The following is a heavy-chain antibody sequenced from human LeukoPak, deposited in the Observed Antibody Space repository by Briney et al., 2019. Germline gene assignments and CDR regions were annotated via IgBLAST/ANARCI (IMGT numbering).Heavy chain of an antibody. CDR2: ISSSGTTI. V-gene: IGHV3-11*01. D-gene: IGHD1-26*01. J-gene: IGHJ4*02. CDR3: ARRRDSGSLQHFDY. CDR1: GFTFSDYY. Sequence: AGGSLRLSCAASGFTFSDYYMSWIRQAPGKGLEWVSYISSSGTTIYYADSVKGRFTISRDNAKNSLYLQMNSLRAEDTAVYYCARRRDSGSLQHFDYWGQGTLVTVSS.